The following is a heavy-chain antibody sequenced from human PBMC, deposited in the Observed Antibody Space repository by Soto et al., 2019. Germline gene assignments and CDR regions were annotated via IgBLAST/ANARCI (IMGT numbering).Heavy chain of an antibody. V-gene: IGHV1-18*01. CDR2: ISAYNGNT. Sequence: ASVKGSCKPSGYTFTSYGISCVRQAPGQGLEWMGWISAYNGNTNYSQKLQGRVTMTTDTSTSTAYMELRSLRSDDTAVYYCARDEYSSGWYDNWFDPWGQGTLVTVSS. CDR1: GYTFTSYG. D-gene: IGHD6-19*01. J-gene: IGHJ5*02. CDR3: ARDEYSSGWYDNWFDP.